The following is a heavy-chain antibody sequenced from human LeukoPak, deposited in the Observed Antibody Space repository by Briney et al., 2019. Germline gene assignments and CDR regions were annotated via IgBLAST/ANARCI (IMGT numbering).Heavy chain of an antibody. Sequence: GGSLRLSCAASGFTFSSYAMSWVRQAPGKGLEWVSGISGSGGGTYNADSVKGRFTISRDNSKNTLYLQMNSLRAEDTAVYHCAKNGVNYWYFDLWGRGTLVTVSS. CDR2: ISGSGGGT. CDR1: GFTFSSYA. CDR3: AKNGVNYWYFDL. D-gene: IGHD2-8*01. J-gene: IGHJ2*01. V-gene: IGHV3-23*01.